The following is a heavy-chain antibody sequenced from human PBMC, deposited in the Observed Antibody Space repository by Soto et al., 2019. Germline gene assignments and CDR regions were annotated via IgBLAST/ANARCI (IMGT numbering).Heavy chain of an antibody. CDR3: ARNTNIAAHPLSLDV. D-gene: IGHD6-13*01. J-gene: IGHJ6*02. CDR2: TFNNGST. Sequence: PNKGLEWIGYTFNNGSTDYSPSLKSRVTISEDTSKNQFSLKLTSVTAADTAVYYFARNTNIAAHPLSLDVWGQVT. V-gene: IGHV4-59*01.